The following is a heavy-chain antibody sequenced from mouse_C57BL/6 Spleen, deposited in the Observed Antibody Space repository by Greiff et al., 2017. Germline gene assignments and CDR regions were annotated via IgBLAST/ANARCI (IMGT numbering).Heavy chain of an antibody. CDR2: IRNKANNHAT. V-gene: IGHV6-6*01. Sequence: EVQLVEPGGGLVQPGGSMKLSCAASGFTFSDAWMDWVRQSPEKGLEWVAEIRNKANNHATYYAESVKGRFTISRDDSKSSVYLQMNSLRAEDTGVYYCTSYYDYDGFAYWGQGTLVTVSA. CDR3: TSYYDYDGFAY. D-gene: IGHD2-4*01. J-gene: IGHJ3*01. CDR1: GFTFSDAW.